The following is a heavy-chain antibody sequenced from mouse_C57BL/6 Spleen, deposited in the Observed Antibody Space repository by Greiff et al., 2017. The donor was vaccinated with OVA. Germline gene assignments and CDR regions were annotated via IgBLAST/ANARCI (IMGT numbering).Heavy chain of an antibody. CDR1: GYSFTSYW. V-gene: IGHV1-52*01. J-gene: IGHJ3*01. CDR2: IDPSDSET. CDR3: ARLTVVEEGFAY. D-gene: IGHD1-1*01. Sequence: QVQLQQSGPELVKPGASVKISCKASGYSFTSYWMHWVKQRPIQGLEWIGNIDPSDSETHYNQKFKDKATLTVDKSSSTAYMQLSSLTSEDSAVYYCARLTVVEEGFAYWGQGTLVTVSA.